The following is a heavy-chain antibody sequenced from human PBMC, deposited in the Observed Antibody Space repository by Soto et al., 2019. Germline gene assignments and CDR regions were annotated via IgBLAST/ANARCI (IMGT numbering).Heavy chain of an antibody. Sequence: QVQLVQSGAEVKKPGSSVKVSCKASGGTFSTSAISWVRQAPGQGLEWVGGIMPVFATPDYAQKFQGRVTISADESTTTAYRERTSLRTDDTAVYFCARDKDRQQLGGNYYYILDVWGQGTAIIVSS. CDR2: IMPVFATP. V-gene: IGHV1-69*12. CDR1: GGTFSTSA. J-gene: IGHJ6*02. CDR3: ARDKDRQQLGGNYYYILDV. D-gene: IGHD3-3*02.